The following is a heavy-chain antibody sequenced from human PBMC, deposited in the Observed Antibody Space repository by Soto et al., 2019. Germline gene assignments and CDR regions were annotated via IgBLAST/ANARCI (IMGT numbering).Heavy chain of an antibody. CDR1: GFTFSDYV. V-gene: IGHV3-30*14. J-gene: IGHJ3*02. D-gene: IGHD3-3*02. CDR3: ARVRLSIAVNDALDI. Sequence: QVRLVESGGGVVQPGTSLRLSCAASGFTFSDYVIHWVRQAAGKGLEWVASMTYDGATEYYADSVKGRFTMSRDNSKRALSLQMNSLRPDDTAVYYCARVRLSIAVNDALDIWGKGHRSPSLQ. CDR2: MTYDGATE.